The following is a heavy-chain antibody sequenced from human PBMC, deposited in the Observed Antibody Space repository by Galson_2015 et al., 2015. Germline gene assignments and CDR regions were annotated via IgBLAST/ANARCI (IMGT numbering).Heavy chain of an antibody. CDR2: KEDGSDK. V-gene: IGHV3-7*04. D-gene: IGHD2-21*02. Sequence: KEDGSDKNYVDSVKGRFTISRDNSKNSLYPQMNSLRAEDTALYYCARAPYGDYLAEYFQHWGQGTLVTVSS. CDR3: ARAPYGDYLAEYFQH. J-gene: IGHJ1*01.